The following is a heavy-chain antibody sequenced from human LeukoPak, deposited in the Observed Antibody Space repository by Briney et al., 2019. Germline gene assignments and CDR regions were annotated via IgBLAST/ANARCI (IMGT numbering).Heavy chain of an antibody. CDR3: VIVRGYFDSSGSDY. D-gene: IGHD3-9*01. CDR1: GFTFSSYT. J-gene: IGHJ4*02. V-gene: IGHV3-64D*06. CDR2: ITNNGGNT. Sequence: GGSLRLSCSASGFTFSSYTIHWVRQAPGKGLEFVSAITNNGGNTYYADSVKGRFTISGDNSKNTVHLQMSSLRAEDTAVYYCVIVRGYFDSSGSDYWGQGTLVTVSS.